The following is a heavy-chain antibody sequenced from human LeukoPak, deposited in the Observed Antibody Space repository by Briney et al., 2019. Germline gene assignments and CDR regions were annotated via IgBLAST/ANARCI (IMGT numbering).Heavy chain of an antibody. D-gene: IGHD6-19*01. CDR3: AGAPRHSSGWDYYFDY. CDR1: GFTFSSYW. Sequence: GGSLRLSCAASGFTFSSYWMSWVRQAPGKGLEWVANIKQDGSEKYYVDSVKGRFTISRDNAKNSLFLQMNSLRAEDTAVYYCAGAPRHSSGWDYYFDYWGQGTLVTVSS. CDR2: IKQDGSEK. J-gene: IGHJ4*02. V-gene: IGHV3-7*03.